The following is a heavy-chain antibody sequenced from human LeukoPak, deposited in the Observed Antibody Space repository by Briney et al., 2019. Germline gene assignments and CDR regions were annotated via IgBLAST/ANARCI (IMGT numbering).Heavy chain of an antibody. J-gene: IGHJ4*02. CDR1: GGSISSYY. Sequence: SETLSLTCTVSGGSISSYYWSWIRQPAGKGLDWIGRIYTSGSTKYNPSLKSRVSMSVDTSKNQFSLNLSSVTAADTAVYYCASQKYYYDSSGYHGYWGQGTLVTVSS. CDR3: ASQKYYYDSSGYHGY. D-gene: IGHD3-22*01. CDR2: IYTSGST. V-gene: IGHV4-4*07.